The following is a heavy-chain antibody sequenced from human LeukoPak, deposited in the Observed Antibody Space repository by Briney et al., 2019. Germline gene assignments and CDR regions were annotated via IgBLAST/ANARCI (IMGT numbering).Heavy chain of an antibody. CDR1: GFTFGTFA. V-gene: IGHV3-23*01. D-gene: IGHD5-18*01. Sequence: GGSLRLSCAASGFTFGTFAMTWVRQAPGKGLEWVSTVSDSGDVTYSADSVKGRFTISRDNSGNTLFLRMVSLRAEDTAVYYCARYPSYSYSLDYWGPGTLVTVSS. CDR2: VSDSGDVT. J-gene: IGHJ4*02. CDR3: ARYPSYSYSLDY.